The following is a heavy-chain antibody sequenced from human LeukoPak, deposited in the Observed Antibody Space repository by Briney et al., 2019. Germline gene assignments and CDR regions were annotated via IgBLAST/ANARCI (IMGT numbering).Heavy chain of an antibody. CDR1: GYTFTTYG. CDR2: ISAYNGNT. J-gene: IGHJ6*03. D-gene: IGHD6-6*01. CDR3: ARGQRSSSAYYYYYYYMDV. V-gene: IGHV1-18*01. Sequence: ASVKVSCKASGYTFTTYGISWVRQAPGQGLEWMGWISAYNGNTNYAQKFQGRVTMTRNTSISTAYMELSSLRSEDTAVYYCARGQRSSSAYYYYYYYMDVWGKGTTVTVSS.